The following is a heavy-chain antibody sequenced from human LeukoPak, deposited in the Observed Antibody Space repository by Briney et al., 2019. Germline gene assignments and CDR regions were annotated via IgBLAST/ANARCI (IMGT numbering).Heavy chain of an antibody. V-gene: IGHV4-59*01. Sequence: PSETLSLTCTISAGSSSSYYWSWIPQPPGKGLKTSGYIYYSGRTNYNPSLKSRVAISVDTSKIQFSLKRSSVTAADTAVYYCASRWRDSSGYYYFDYWGQGTLVTVSS. CDR3: ASRWRDSSGYYYFDY. CDR2: IYYSGRT. J-gene: IGHJ4*02. D-gene: IGHD3-22*01. CDR1: AGSSSSYY.